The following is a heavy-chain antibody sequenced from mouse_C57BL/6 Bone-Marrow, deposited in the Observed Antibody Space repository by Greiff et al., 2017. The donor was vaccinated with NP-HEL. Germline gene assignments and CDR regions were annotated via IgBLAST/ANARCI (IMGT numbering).Heavy chain of an antibody. Sequence: EVNVVESGGDLVKPGGSLKLSCAASGFTFSSYGMSWVRQTPDKRLEWVATISSGGSYTYYPDSVKGRFTISRDNAKNTLYLQMSSLKSEDTAMYYCARRGRMDYWGQGTSVTVSS. CDR1: GFTFSSYG. CDR3: ARRGRMDY. CDR2: ISSGGSYT. J-gene: IGHJ4*01. V-gene: IGHV5-6*02.